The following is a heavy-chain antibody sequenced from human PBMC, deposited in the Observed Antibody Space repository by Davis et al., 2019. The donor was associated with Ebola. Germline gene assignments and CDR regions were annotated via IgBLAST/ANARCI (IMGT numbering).Heavy chain of an antibody. J-gene: IGHJ4*02. CDR3: ARVSFARGRPQEKDY. CDR1: GESFIGYY. D-gene: IGHD2-21*01. CDR2: INHSGST. V-gene: IGHV4-34*01. Sequence: PSETLSLTCAVYGESFIGYYWSWIRQPPGKGLEWIGEINHSGSTNYNPSLKSRVTISVDTSKNQFSLKLSSVTAADTAVYYCARVSFARGRPQEKDYWGQGTLVTVSS.